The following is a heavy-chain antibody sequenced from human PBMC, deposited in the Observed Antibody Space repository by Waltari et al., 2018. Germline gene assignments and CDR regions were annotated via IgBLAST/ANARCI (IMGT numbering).Heavy chain of an antibody. CDR2: INHSGST. CDR3: ARGKDYYDSSGYPIDY. CDR1: GGSFSGYY. J-gene: IGHJ4*02. V-gene: IGHV4-34*01. D-gene: IGHD3-22*01. Sequence: QVQLQQWGAGLLKPSETLSLTCAVYGGSFSGYYWSWIRQPPGKGLEWIGEINHSGSTNYNPSLKSRVTISVDTSKNQFSLKLSSVTAADTAVYYCARGKDYYDSSGYPIDYWGQGTLVTVSS.